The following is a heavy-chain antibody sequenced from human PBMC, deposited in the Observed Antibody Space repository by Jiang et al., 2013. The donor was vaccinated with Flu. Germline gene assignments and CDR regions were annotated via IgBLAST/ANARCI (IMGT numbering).Heavy chain of an antibody. J-gene: IGHJ4*02. V-gene: IGHV1-2*04. D-gene: IGHD3-22*01. CDR1: TGYY. CDR3: ARDRRHSYYYDSSGYPLLDY. CDR2: INPNSGGT. Sequence: TGYYMHWVRQAPGQGLEWMGWINPNSGGTNYAQKFQGWVTMTRDTSISTAYMELSRLRSDDTAVYYCARDRRHSYYYDSSGYPLLDYWGQGTLVTVSS.